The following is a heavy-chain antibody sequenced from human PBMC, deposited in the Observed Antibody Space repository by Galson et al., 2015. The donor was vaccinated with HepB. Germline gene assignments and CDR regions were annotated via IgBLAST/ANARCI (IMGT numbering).Heavy chain of an antibody. J-gene: IGHJ5*02. V-gene: IGHV1-18*01. D-gene: IGHD3-10*01. Sequence: SVKVSCKASGYTFTSYGISWVRQAPGQGLEWMGWISAYNGNTNYAQKLQGRVTMTTDTSTSTAYMELRSLRSDDTAVYYCARDSRSITMVRGLDPWGQGTLVTVSS. CDR3: ARDSRSITMVRGLDP. CDR2: ISAYNGNT. CDR1: GYTFTSYG.